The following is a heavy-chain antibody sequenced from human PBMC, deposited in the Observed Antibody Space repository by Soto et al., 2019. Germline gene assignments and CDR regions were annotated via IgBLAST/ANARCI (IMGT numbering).Heavy chain of an antibody. CDR1: GFTFSSYW. J-gene: IGHJ6*02. V-gene: IGHV3-7*05. Sequence: GGSLRLSCVASGFTFSSYWMSWVRQAPGKGLEWVANIKQDGSEKYYVDSVKGRFTISRDNAKNSLYLQMNSLRAEDTAVYYCARVGTWQLVPSLRIYYGMDVWGQGTTVTVSS. CDR3: ARVGTWQLVPSLRIYYGMDV. CDR2: IKQDGSEK. D-gene: IGHD6-6*01.